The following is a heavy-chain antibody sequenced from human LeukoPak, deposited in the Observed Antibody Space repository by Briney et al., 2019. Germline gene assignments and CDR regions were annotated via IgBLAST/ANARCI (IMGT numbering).Heavy chain of an antibody. CDR1: GGSISTYY. V-gene: IGHV4-59*01. CDR3: ARGGGYASPIGY. Sequence: SETLSLTCTLSGGSISTYYWSWIRQPPGRGLEWIGYIYHSGSTNYNPSPKSRVTISVDTSKNQFSLKLSSVTAADTAVYYCARGGGYASPIGYWGQGALVTVSS. J-gene: IGHJ4*02. CDR2: IYHSGST. D-gene: IGHD5-12*01.